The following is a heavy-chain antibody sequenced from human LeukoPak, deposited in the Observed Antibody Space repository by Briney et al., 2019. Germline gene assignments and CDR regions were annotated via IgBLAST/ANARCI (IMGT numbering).Heavy chain of an antibody. V-gene: IGHV3-48*03. CDR2: ISSSGSTI. J-gene: IGHJ6*03. CDR1: GFTFSSYE. Sequence: VGSLRLSCAASGFTFSSYEMNWVRQAPGKGLEWVSYISSSGSTIYYADSVKGRFTISRDNAKNALYLQMNSLRAEDTAVYYCARLEYSYGYGPYYYYYMDVWGKGTTVRVFS. D-gene: IGHD5-18*01. CDR3: ARLEYSYGYGPYYYYYMDV.